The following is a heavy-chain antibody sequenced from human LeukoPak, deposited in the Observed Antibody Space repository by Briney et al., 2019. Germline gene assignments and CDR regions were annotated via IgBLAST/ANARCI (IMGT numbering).Heavy chain of an antibody. CDR2: TYTSGST. J-gene: IGHJ5*02. D-gene: IGHD3-22*01. CDR3: ARVGRYYYDSSGYYRKGWFDP. V-gene: IGHV4-4*07. CDR1: GGSISSYY. Sequence: PSETLSLTCTVSGGSISSYYWSWIRQPAGKGLEWIGRTYTSGSTNYNPSLKSRITISVDTSKNQFSLKLSSVTAADTAVYYCARVGRYYYDSSGYYRKGWFDPWGQGTLVTVSS.